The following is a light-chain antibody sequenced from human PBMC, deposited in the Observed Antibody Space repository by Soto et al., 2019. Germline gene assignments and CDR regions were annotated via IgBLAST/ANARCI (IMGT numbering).Light chain of an antibody. CDR3: QQYNSYSWT. Sequence: DIQMTHSPSTLSASVGDRVIITCLASQSISRRLAWYQQKPGKAPRLLIYDVSTLESGVPSRFSGSGSGTEFTLTISGLQPDDFATYYCQQYNSYSWTFGQGTKVDI. CDR1: QSISRR. V-gene: IGKV1-5*01. J-gene: IGKJ1*01. CDR2: DVS.